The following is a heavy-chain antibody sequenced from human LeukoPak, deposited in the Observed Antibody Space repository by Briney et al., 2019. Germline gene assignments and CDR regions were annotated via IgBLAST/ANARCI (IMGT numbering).Heavy chain of an antibody. V-gene: IGHV1-46*01. CDR1: GYTFTSYY. CDR3: ARGHYDSSGYYWKVRGYWYFDL. CDR2: INPSGGST. J-gene: IGHJ2*01. D-gene: IGHD3-22*01. Sequence: ASVKVSCKASGYTFTSYYIHWVRQAPGQGLEWMGLINPSGGSTNYAQKFQGRVTITRNTSISTAYMELSSLRSEDTAVYYCARGHYDSSGYYWKVRGYWYFDLWGRGTLVTVSS.